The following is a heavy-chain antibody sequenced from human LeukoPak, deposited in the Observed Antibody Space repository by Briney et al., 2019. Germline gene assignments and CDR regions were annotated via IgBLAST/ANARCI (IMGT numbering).Heavy chain of an antibody. J-gene: IGHJ4*02. CDR1: GGSITNYY. Sequence: PSETLSLTCTVSGGSITNYYWSWIRQPPGKGPEWIGYIYYSGSTNYNPSVKSRVTISVDTSKNQFSLELTSVTAADTAVYFCARGGWSYDYWGQGALVTVSS. CDR3: ARGGWSYDY. V-gene: IGHV4-59*01. CDR2: IYYSGST.